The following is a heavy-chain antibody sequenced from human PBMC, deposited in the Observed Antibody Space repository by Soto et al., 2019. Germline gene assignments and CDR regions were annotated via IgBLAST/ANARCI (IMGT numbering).Heavy chain of an antibody. J-gene: IGHJ6*02. Sequence: PGESLKISCAASGFTFSTYAMTWVRQAPGKGLEWVSAISASGGSTYYADSVKGRFTISRDNSKNTLYLQMNSLRAEDTAVYYCAREGGVTMVRGVYYYYGMDVWGQGTTVTVSS. CDR2: ISASGGST. D-gene: IGHD3-10*01. CDR1: GFTFSTYA. CDR3: AREGGVTMVRGVYYYYGMDV. V-gene: IGHV3-23*01.